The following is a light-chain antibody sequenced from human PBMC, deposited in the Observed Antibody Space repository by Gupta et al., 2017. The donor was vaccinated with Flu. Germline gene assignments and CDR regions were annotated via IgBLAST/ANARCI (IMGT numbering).Light chain of an antibody. Sequence: GDRVTITCRSTQDIDTYLYWFQKKPGAPPKLLIYSASSLKTGVPARFSGSGSGTVFTFIISNLQPEDFATYYCQQTFTVPPTFGGGTRVE. CDR2: SAS. CDR3: QQTFTVPPT. J-gene: IGKJ4*01. V-gene: IGKV1-39*01. CDR1: QDIDTY.